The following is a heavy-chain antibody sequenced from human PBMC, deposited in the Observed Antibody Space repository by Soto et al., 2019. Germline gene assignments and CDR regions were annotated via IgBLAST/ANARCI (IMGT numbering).Heavy chain of an antibody. CDR2: IKTDGTAT. CDR3: AREQPEWLQSFDY. D-gene: IGHD5-12*01. CDR1: GFTFSSYW. J-gene: IGHJ4*02. Sequence: PGGSLRLSCAASGFTFSSYWMHWVRQDPGKGLVWVSSIKTDGTATQYADSVKGRFTISRDNSKNTLYLQMNSLGAEDTAVYYCAREQPEWLQSFDYWGQGTLVTVSS. V-gene: IGHV3-74*03.